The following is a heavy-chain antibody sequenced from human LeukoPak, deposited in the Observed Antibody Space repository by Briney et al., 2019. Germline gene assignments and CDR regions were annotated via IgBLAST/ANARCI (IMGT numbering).Heavy chain of an antibody. CDR1: GYTFTSYD. V-gene: IGHV1-8*01. CDR2: MNPNNSDI. CDR3: VRVPPGTTIYAY. J-gene: IGHJ4*02. Sequence: ASVKVSCKASGYTFTSYDFNWVRQATGQRPEWVGWMNPNNSDIGYAQKFQGRVTMTRNTSIGTAYMELSSLRSEDTAIYYCVRVPPGTTIYAYWGQGTLVTVSS. D-gene: IGHD1-14*01.